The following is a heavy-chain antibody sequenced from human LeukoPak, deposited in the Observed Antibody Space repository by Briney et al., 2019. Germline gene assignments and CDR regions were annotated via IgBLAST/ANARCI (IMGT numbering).Heavy chain of an antibody. J-gene: IGHJ4*02. D-gene: IGHD2-21*02. Sequence: PGRSLRLSCAVSGFTFDDYAMSWVRQTPGKGLEWVSGTNWDGGRTGYADSVKGRFTISRDNAKNSLYLQMNSLRVEDTAMYYCARDGLRRPPTPYCGGDCPLDYWGQGTLVSVSS. V-gene: IGHV3-20*04. CDR1: GFTFDDYA. CDR2: TNWDGGRT. CDR3: ARDGLRRPPTPYCGGDCPLDY.